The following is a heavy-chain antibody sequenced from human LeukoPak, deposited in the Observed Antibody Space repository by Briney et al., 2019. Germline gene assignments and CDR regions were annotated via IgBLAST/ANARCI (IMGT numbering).Heavy chain of an antibody. J-gene: IGHJ4*02. Sequence: GGSLRLSCAASGFTFSSYAMSWVRQAPGKGLEWVSGISGSGGSTYYADPVKGRFTISRDNSKNTLYLQINNLRAEDTAVYYCARGAIPAVLYYFDYWGQGSLVTVSS. CDR3: ARGAIPAVLYYFDY. D-gene: IGHD1-14*01. V-gene: IGHV3-23*01. CDR1: GFTFSSYA. CDR2: ISGSGGST.